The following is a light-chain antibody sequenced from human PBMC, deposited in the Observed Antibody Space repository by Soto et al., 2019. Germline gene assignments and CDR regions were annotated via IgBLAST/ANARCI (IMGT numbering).Light chain of an antibody. Sequence: DIQMTQSPSMVSASVGDRVTITCRASQSIRSWLAWYQVKPGKAPKLLIYKASTLDSGVPSRFSGSGSGTDFTLTIRDLQPDDFATYYCQQYDTYSVTFGPGTKVEIK. CDR3: QQYDTYSVT. J-gene: IGKJ3*01. V-gene: IGKV1-5*03. CDR1: QSIRSW. CDR2: KAS.